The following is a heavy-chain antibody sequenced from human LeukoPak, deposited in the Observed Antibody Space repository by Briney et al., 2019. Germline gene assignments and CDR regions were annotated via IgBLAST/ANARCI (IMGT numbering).Heavy chain of an antibody. D-gene: IGHD2-8*01. CDR1: GYSFTGYY. V-gene: IGHV1-2*02. CDR3: ARGPNHYYYMDF. J-gene: IGHJ6*03. CDR2: INPDGGVT. Sequence: LWASVKVSCKASGYSFTGYYIHWVRQAPGQGLEWMGWINPDGGVTKSAQNFQGRVTMTRDKSINTVYMELSGLTSDDTALYYCARGPNHYYYMDFWGTGTTVSVSS.